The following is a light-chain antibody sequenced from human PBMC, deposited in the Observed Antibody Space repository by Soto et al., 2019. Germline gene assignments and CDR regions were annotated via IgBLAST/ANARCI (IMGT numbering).Light chain of an antibody. J-gene: IGKJ5*01. CDR3: QQYNTWRSIT. CDR1: QSISSN. Sequence: EIVMTQSPATLSVSPGERATLPCRASQSISSNLGWYQQRPGQAPRLLIYGASTRATGIPARFSGSGSGTEFTLTISSLQSEDFAVYYCQQYNTWRSITFGQGTRLEIK. CDR2: GAS. V-gene: IGKV3-15*01.